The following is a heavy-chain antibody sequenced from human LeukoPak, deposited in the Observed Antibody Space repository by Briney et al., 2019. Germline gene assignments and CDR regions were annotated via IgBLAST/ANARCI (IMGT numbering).Heavy chain of an antibody. CDR3: AKDRELPFPIDD. CDR2: ISGSGGST. CDR1: GFTFSSYA. D-gene: IGHD1-7*01. V-gene: IGHV3-23*01. J-gene: IGHJ4*02. Sequence: PGGSLRLSCAASGFTFSSYAMMWVRQAPGKGREWVLAISGSGGSTYYADSAKGRFTIPRDNSKNTLYVQVNSQRAQDTPVYYFAKDRELPFPIDDWGQGTLVTVSS.